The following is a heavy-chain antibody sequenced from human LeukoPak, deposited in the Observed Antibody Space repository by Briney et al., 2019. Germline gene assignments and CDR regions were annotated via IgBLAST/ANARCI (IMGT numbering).Heavy chain of an antibody. CDR3: ARTYYGSGRTYYYYYMDV. Sequence: SETLSLTCTVSGGSISSYYWSWIRQPPGKGLEWVGYIFYSGSTNYNPSLKSRVTISVDTSKNQFSLKLSSVTAADTAVYYCARTYYGSGRTYYYYYMDVWGKGTTVTISS. V-gene: IGHV4-59*01. J-gene: IGHJ6*03. D-gene: IGHD3-10*01. CDR2: IFYSGST. CDR1: GGSISSYY.